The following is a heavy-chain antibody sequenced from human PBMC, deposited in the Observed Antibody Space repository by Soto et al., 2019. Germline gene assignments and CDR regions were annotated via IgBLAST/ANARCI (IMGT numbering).Heavy chain of an antibody. Sequence: QVQLVQSGAEVKKPGASVKVSCKASGYTFTSYGITWVRXXPXXXXXXXXXXSAYNGNTNYAQKLQGRVTMTTDTSTSTAYMELRSLRSDDTAVYXCASYYYGSGSYYSYYGMDVWGQGTTVTVSS. CDR1: GYTFTSYG. CDR2: XSAYNGNT. J-gene: IGHJ6*02. D-gene: IGHD3-10*01. V-gene: IGHV1-18*01. CDR3: ASYYYGSGSYYSYYGMDV.